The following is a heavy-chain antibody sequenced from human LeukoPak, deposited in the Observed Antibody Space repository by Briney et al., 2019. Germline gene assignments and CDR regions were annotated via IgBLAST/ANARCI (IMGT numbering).Heavy chain of an antibody. CDR2: VYYSGNT. Sequence: SETLSLTCSVSGESISSGRHYWGWLRQTPGKGLEWIGSVYYSGNTFHNPSLKSRVTTSVDTSKNQVSLRVNFVTAADTAVYYCARSLYGDYAMDYWGQGTLVTVSS. D-gene: IGHD4-17*01. J-gene: IGHJ4*02. V-gene: IGHV4-39*01. CDR1: GESISSGRHY. CDR3: ARSLYGDYAMDY.